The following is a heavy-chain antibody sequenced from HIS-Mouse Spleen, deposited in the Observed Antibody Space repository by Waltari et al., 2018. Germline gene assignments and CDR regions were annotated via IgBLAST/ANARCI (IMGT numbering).Heavy chain of an antibody. J-gene: IGHJ4*02. CDR2: INHSGSP. Sequence: QVQLQQWGAGLLKPSETLSLTCAVYGGSFSCYYWSWIRQPPGKGLEWIGEINHSGSPNYNPSLKSRVTISVDTSKNQFSLKLSSVTAADTAVYYCASTGVPDYWGQGTLVTVSS. CDR3: ASTGVPDY. V-gene: IGHV4-34*01. CDR1: GGSFSCYY. D-gene: IGHD7-27*01.